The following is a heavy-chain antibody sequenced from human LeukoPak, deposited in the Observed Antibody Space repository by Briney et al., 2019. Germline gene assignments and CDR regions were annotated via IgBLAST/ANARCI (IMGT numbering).Heavy chain of an antibody. CDR3: AMTYCSSTSCYLDY. V-gene: IGHV4-59*01. Sequence: PSETLSLTCTVSGGSISSYYWSWIRQPPGKGLEWIGYIYYSGSTNYNPSLKSRVTISVDTSKNRFSLKLSSVTAADTAVYYCAMTYCSSTSCYLDYWGQGTLVTVSS. J-gene: IGHJ4*02. CDR2: IYYSGST. CDR1: GGSISSYY. D-gene: IGHD2-2*01.